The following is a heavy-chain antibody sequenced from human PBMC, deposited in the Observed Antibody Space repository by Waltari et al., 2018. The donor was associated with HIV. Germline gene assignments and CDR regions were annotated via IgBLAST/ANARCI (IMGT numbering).Heavy chain of an antibody. CDR2: IRPNTDGT. CDR1: GYIFSGYS. Sequence: QVQLVQSGAEVKKPGAPVKVSCKTSGYIFSGYSIHWVRQAPGQGLEWMGWIRPNTDGTRFAQMFQGRVTVTGGTSETAVYMELSGVTSGDPAIYYCARVSRRDGSRRFDYWGPGTLVTVSS. V-gene: IGHV1-2*02. J-gene: IGHJ4*02. CDR3: ARVSRRDGSRRFDY.